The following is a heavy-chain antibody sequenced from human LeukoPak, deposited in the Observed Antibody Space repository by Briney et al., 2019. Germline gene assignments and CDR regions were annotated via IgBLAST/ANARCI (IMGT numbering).Heavy chain of an antibody. CDR3: AKLGGPLDFWSGYYPP. CDR1: GFTFSSYW. V-gene: IGHV3-7*03. CDR2: IKQDGSEK. J-gene: IGHJ4*02. D-gene: IGHD3-3*01. Sequence: GGSLRLSCAASGFTFSSYWMSWVRQAPGKGLEWVANIKQDGSEKYYVDSVKGRFTISRDNAKNSLYLQMNSLRAEDTAVYYCAKLGGPLDFWSGYYPPWGQGTLVTVSS.